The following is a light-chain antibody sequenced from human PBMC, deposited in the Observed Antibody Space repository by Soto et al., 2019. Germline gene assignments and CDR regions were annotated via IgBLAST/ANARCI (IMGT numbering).Light chain of an antibody. Sequence: EIVLTQSPGTLSLSPGERATLSCRASQSVSSSYLAWYQQKPGQAPRLLIYGASSRATGIPDRFSGSGSGTDFPLTISRLEPEDFAVYYCQQYGSSLYTFGQGTQLEIK. CDR3: QQYGSSLYT. CDR2: GAS. CDR1: QSVSSSY. V-gene: IGKV3-20*01. J-gene: IGKJ2*01.